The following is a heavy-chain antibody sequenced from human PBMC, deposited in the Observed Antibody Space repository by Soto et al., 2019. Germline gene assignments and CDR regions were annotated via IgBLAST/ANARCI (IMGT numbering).Heavy chain of an antibody. J-gene: IGHJ4*02. D-gene: IGHD4-4*01. CDR2: IYYSGPT. CDR3: ARGYSHYAH. Sequence: SETLSLTCTVSGGSVSRDSNFWSWIRQPPGKGLEWIRYIYYSGPTRYNPSLESRVTISIDSSKNQVSLNLTSVTAADTAVYYCARGYSHYAHWGRGTLVTVS. V-gene: IGHV4-61*01. CDR1: GGSVSRDSNF.